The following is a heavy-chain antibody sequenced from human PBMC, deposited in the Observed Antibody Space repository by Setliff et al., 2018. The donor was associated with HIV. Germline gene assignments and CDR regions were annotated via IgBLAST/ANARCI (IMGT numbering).Heavy chain of an antibody. CDR1: GFTFSSYA. CDR2: IKQDGSEK. J-gene: IGHJ6*03. V-gene: IGHV3-7*05. D-gene: IGHD3-3*01. CDR3: ARDLTNFWSGRNPGYYYYMDV. Sequence: GGSLRLSCAASGFTFSSYAMSWVRQAPGKGLEWVANIKQDGSEKYYVDSVKGRFTISRDNAKNSLYLQMNSLRAEDTAVYYCARDLTNFWSGRNPGYYYYMDVWGKGTTVTVSS.